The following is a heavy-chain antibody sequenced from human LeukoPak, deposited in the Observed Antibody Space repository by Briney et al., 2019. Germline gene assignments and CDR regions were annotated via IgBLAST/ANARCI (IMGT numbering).Heavy chain of an antibody. V-gene: IGHV3-30*02. CDR1: GFTFRSYGIQFRSYG. D-gene: IGHD3-16*01. CDR3: AKLKINYNYYMDV. Sequence: GGSLRLSCAASGFTFRSYGIQFRSYGMHWVRQAPGQGLEWVAFIRSDGRNKYYAYSVKGRFTISRDNTKNMLYLQMNSLRAEDTAVYYCAKLKINYNYYMDVWGKGTTVIVSS. J-gene: IGHJ6*03. CDR2: IRSDGRNK.